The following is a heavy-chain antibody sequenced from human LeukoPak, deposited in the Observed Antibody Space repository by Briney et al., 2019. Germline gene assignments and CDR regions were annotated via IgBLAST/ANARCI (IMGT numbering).Heavy chain of an antibody. CDR2: INHSGST. CDR3: ASLRERSYYARGFDY. Sequence: SETLSLTCAVYGGSFSGYYWTWIRQPPGKGLEWIGEINHSGSTNYNPSLKSRVTISVDTSKNQFSLKLSSVTAADTAVYYCASLRERSYYARGFDYWGQGTLVTVSS. D-gene: IGHD3-3*01. CDR1: GGSFSGYY. V-gene: IGHV4-34*01. J-gene: IGHJ4*02.